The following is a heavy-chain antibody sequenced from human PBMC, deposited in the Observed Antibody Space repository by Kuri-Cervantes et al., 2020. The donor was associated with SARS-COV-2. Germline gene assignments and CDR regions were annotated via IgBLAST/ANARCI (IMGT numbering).Heavy chain of an antibody. V-gene: IGHV1-69*04. Sequence: SVKVSCKASGGTFSSYAISWVRQAPGQGLEWMGRIIPIPGIANYAQKFQGRVTITADKSTSTAYMELSSLRSEDTVVYYCAREMATITAQGYFDYWGQGTLVTVSS. J-gene: IGHJ4*02. D-gene: IGHD5-24*01. CDR3: AREMATITAQGYFDY. CDR1: GGTFSSYA. CDR2: IIPIPGIA.